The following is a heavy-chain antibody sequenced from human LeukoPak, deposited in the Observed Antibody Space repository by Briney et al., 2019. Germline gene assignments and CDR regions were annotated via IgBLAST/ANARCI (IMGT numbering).Heavy chain of an antibody. J-gene: IGHJ4*02. CDR3: ARVFYSSSSRYFFDS. Sequence: SETLSLTCTVSGGSMSSYYWTWIRQPPGKGLEWIGYIYYSGSANYNPSLKSRVTISVDTSKNQFSLKLSSVTAADTAVYYCARVFYSSSSRYFFDSWGQGTLVTVSS. CDR1: GGSMSSYY. D-gene: IGHD6-6*01. V-gene: IGHV4-59*01. CDR2: IYYSGSA.